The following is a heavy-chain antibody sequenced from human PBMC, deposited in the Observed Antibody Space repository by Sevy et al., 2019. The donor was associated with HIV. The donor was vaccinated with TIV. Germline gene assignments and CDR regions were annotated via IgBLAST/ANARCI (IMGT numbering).Heavy chain of an antibody. CDR3: AKESAYYDSSGCYTDGGYFDY. CDR2: ISGSGGST. Sequence: GGSLRLSCAASGFTFSSYAMSWVRQAPGKGLEWVSAISGSGGSTYYADSVKGRFTISRDNSKNTLYLQMNSLRAEDTAVYYCAKESAYYDSSGCYTDGGYFDYWGQGTLVTVSS. D-gene: IGHD3-22*01. J-gene: IGHJ4*02. V-gene: IGHV3-23*01. CDR1: GFTFSSYA.